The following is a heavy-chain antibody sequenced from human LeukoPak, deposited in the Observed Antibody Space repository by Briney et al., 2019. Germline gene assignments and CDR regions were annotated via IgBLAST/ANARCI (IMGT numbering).Heavy chain of an antibody. D-gene: IGHD6-13*01. CDR3: ARISIAAAGPFDY. J-gene: IGHJ4*02. V-gene: IGHV1-69*04. Sequence: SVKVSCKASGGTFSSYAISWVRQAPGQGLEWMGRIIPILGIANYAQKFQGRVTITADKSTSTAYMELSSLRSEDTAVYYCARISIAAAGPFDYWGQGTLVTVSS. CDR1: GGTFSSYA. CDR2: IIPILGIA.